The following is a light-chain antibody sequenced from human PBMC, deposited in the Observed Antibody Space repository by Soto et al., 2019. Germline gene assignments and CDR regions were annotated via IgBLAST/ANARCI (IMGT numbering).Light chain of an antibody. J-gene: IGKJ1*01. Sequence: LTLYPGTLSLSPGERATLSCRASQSVSSSYLVWHQQKPGQAPRLLIYAASSRATGIPDRFSGSGSGTDFTLTISRLEPEDFAVYYCQQYGSSLRTFGHVTKVDIK. CDR2: AAS. V-gene: IGKV3-20*01. CDR1: QSVSSSY. CDR3: QQYGSSLRT.